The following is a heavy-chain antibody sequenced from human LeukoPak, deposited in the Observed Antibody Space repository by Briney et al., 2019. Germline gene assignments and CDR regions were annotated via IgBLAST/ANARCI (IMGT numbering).Heavy chain of an antibody. J-gene: IGHJ6*03. Sequence: GGSLRLSCAASGFTFSSYAMSWVRQAPGKGLEWVSAISGSGGSTYYADSVKGRFTISRDNSKNTLYLQMNSLRAEDTAVYYCAKDSSSWPRYYYYYMDVWGKGTTVTVSS. CDR1: GFTFSSYA. V-gene: IGHV3-23*01. D-gene: IGHD6-13*01. CDR3: AKDSSSWPRYYYYYMDV. CDR2: ISGSGGST.